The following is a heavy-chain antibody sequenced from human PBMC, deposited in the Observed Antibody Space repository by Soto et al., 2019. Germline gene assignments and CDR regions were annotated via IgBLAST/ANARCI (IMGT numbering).Heavy chain of an antibody. J-gene: IGHJ4*02. D-gene: IGHD1-1*01. Sequence: GASVKVSCKASGYTFTSYAMHWVRQAPGQRLEWMGWINAGNGNTKYSQKFQGRVTITRDTSASTAYMELSSLRSEDTAVYYCAKDRPRRTSGYFFDYWGQGTPVTVSS. CDR2: INAGNGNT. CDR3: AKDRPRRTSGYFFDY. V-gene: IGHV1-3*01. CDR1: GYTFTSYA.